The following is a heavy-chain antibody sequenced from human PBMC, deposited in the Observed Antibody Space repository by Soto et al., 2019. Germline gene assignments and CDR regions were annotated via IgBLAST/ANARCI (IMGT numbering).Heavy chain of an antibody. V-gene: IGHV4-34*01. D-gene: IGHD6-19*01. J-gene: IGHJ6*03. Sequence: PLETLSLTCAVYGGSFSGYYWSWIRQPPGKGLEWIGEINHSGSTNYNPSLKSRVTISVDTSKNQFSLKLSSVTAADTAVYYCARGPTPEISSFPYYYYYYYMDVWGKGTTVTVSS. CDR1: GGSFSGYY. CDR3: ARGPTPEISSFPYYYYYYYMDV. CDR2: INHSGST.